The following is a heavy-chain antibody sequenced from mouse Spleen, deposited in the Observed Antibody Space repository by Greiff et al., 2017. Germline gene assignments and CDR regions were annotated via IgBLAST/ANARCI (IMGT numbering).Heavy chain of an antibody. Sequence: QVQLKQPGAELVKPGASVKLSCKASGYTFTSYWMHWVKQRPGQGLEWIGMIHPNSGSTNYNEKFKSKATLTVDKSSSTAYMQLSSLTSEDSAVYYCARKGDRHYAMDYWGQGTSVTVSS. CDR1: GYTFTSYW. CDR2: IHPNSGST. CDR3: ARKGDRHYAMDY. D-gene: IGHD2-14*01. J-gene: IGHJ4*01. V-gene: IGHV1-64*01.